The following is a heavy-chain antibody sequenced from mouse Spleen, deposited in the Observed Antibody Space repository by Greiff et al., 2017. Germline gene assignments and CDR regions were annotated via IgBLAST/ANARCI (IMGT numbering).Heavy chain of an antibody. D-gene: IGHD2-12*01. Sequence: QVQLQQSGAELARPGASVKMSCKASGYTFTSYTMHWVKQRPGQGLEWIGYINPSSGYTKYNQKFKDKATLTADKSSSTAYMQLSSLTYEDSAVYYCARDYTLAMDYWGQGTSVTVSS. CDR2: INPSSGYT. V-gene: IGHV1-4*01. CDR1: GYTFTSYT. CDR3: ARDYTLAMDY. J-gene: IGHJ4*01.